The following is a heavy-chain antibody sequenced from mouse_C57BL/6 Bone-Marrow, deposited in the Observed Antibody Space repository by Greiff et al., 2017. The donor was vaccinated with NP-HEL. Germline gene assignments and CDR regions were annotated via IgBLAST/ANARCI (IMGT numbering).Heavy chain of an antibody. V-gene: IGHV5-4*03. CDR3: ARGFITTVMGYFDY. CDR2: ISDGGSYT. CDR1: GFTFSSYA. J-gene: IGHJ2*01. Sequence: DVMLVESGGGLVKPGGSLKLSCAASGFTFSSYAMSWVRQTPEKRLEWVATISDGGSYTYYPDNVKGRFTISRDNAKNNLYLQMSHLKSEDTAMYYCARGFITTVMGYFDYWGQGTTLTVSS. D-gene: IGHD1-1*01.